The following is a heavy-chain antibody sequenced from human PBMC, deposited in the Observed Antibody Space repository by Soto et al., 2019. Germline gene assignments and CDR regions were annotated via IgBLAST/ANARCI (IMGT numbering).Heavy chain of an antibody. V-gene: IGHV4-30-4*01. CDR2: ISYSGTT. D-gene: IGHD5-18*01. CDR1: GDSISSNNNY. J-gene: IGHJ5*02. CDR3: ARGRGYSYGLDP. Sequence: QVQLQESGPGLVKPSQTLSLTCTVSGDSISSNNNYWSWIRQPPGEGLEWIGFISYSGTTSYSPSLKSRFAISLNTSKTQSSQSLSSVTAADTAVFYGARGRGYSYGLDPWGQGTLVTVSS.